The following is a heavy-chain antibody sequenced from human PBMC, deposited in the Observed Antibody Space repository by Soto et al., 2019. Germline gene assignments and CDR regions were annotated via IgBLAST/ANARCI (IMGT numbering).Heavy chain of an antibody. V-gene: IGHV4-59*01. D-gene: IGHD4-17*01. J-gene: IGHJ4*02. CDR3: ARGGTGGRTTVTTYAV. CDR1: GGSIDNYY. Sequence: QVQLQESGAGLVKPPETLSLTCTVSGGSIDNYYWSWIRQPPGRGLEWIGFIYSSGSTNYNPPVKSRVTTSAETSRNQVSLKLTSVTTADTAVYYCARGGTGGRTTVTTYAVWGQGTLVTVSS. CDR2: IYSSGST.